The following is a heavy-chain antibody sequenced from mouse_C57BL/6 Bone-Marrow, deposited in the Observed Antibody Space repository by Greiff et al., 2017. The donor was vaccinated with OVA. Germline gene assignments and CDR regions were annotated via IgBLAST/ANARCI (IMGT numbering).Heavy chain of an antibody. V-gene: IGHV5-6*02. Sequence: DVMLVESGGDLVKPGGSLKLSCAASGFTFSSYGMSWVRQTPDKRLEWVATISSGGSYTYYPDSVKGRFTISRDNAKNTLYLQMSSLKSEDTAMYYCAGGNYEYFDVWGTGTTVTVSS. J-gene: IGHJ1*03. D-gene: IGHD2-1*01. CDR2: ISSGGSYT. CDR1: GFTFSSYG. CDR3: AGGNYEYFDV.